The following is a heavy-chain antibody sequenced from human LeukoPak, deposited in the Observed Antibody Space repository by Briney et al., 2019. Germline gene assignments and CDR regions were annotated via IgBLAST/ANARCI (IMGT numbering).Heavy chain of an antibody. V-gene: IGHV5-51*01. CDR3: ARRHYYDSSGDAFDI. D-gene: IGHD3-22*01. Sequence: KVSCKASGYTFTSYGISWVRQMPGKGLEWMGIIYPGDSDTRYSPSFQGQVTISADKSISTAYLQWSSLKASDTAMYYCARRHYYDSSGDAFDIWGQGTMVTVSS. J-gene: IGHJ3*02. CDR1: GYTFTSYG. CDR2: IYPGDSDT.